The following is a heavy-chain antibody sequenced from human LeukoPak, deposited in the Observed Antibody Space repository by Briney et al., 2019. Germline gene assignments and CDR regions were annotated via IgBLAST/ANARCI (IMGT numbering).Heavy chain of an antibody. V-gene: IGHV4-59*01. CDR1: GGSISSYY. J-gene: IGHJ3*02. CDR3: ARATPIAAAATGAFDI. CDR2: IYYSGST. D-gene: IGHD6-13*01. Sequence: SETLSLTCTGSGGSISSYYWSWIRQPPGKGLEWIGYIYYSGSTNYNPSLKSRVTISVDTSKNQFSLKLSSVTAADTAVYYCARATPIAAAATGAFDIWGQGTMVTVSS.